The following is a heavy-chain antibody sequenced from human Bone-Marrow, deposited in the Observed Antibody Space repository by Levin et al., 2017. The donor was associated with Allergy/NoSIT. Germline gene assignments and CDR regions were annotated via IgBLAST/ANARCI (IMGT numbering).Heavy chain of an antibody. CDR2: ISYDGSNK. D-gene: IGHD6-13*01. V-gene: IGHV3-30*04. Sequence: LSLTCAASGFTFSSSAMHWVRQAPGKGLEWVAVISYDGSNKYYADSVKGRFTISRDNSKNTLYLQMNSLRAEDTAVYYCARVAGYSSSWSRKALIDYWGQGTLVTVSS. CDR3: ARVAGYSSSWSRKALIDY. J-gene: IGHJ4*02. CDR1: GFTFSSSA.